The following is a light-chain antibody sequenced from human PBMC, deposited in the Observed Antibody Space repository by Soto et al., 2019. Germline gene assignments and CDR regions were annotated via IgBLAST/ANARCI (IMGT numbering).Light chain of an antibody. CDR3: KQYNSYWT. Sequence: DIQMTQSPSTLSASVGDRVTITCRASQSISSWLAWYQQKPGKVPKVLIYKASSLESGVPSRFSGSGSGTEFTLTISSLQPDDFATYYCKQYNSYWTFGQGTKVDIK. J-gene: IGKJ1*01. CDR1: QSISSW. CDR2: KAS. V-gene: IGKV1-5*03.